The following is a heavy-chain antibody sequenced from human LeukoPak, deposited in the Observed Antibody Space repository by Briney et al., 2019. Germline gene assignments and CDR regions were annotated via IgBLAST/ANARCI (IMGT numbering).Heavy chain of an antibody. J-gene: IGHJ4*02. CDR2: IYYSGST. CDR3: ARDKFGDYVDY. V-gene: IGHV4-59*01. CDR1: GGSISSYY. Sequence: SSETLSLTCTVSGGSISSYYWSWIRQPPGKGLEWIGYIYYSGSTNYNPSLKSRVTISVDTSKNQFSLKLSSVTAADTAVYYCARDKFGDYVDYWGQGTLVTVSS. D-gene: IGHD3-10*01.